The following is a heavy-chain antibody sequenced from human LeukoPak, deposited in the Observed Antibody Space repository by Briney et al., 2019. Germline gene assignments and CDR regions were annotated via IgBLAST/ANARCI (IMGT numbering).Heavy chain of an antibody. J-gene: IGHJ4*02. CDR2: ISSSGVST. V-gene: IGHV3-23*01. CDR3: AKRVAAAGPTFDY. Sequence: PGGSLRLSCAASGFTFSNYAMSWVRQAPGKGLEWVSGISSSGVSTYYADSVKGRFTISRDNSKNTLYLQMNSLRAKDTAVYYCAKRVAAAGPTFDYWGQGTLVTVSS. D-gene: IGHD6-13*01. CDR1: GFTFSNYA.